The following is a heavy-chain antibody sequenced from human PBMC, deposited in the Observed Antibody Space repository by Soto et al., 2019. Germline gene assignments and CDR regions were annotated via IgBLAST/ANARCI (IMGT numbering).Heavy chain of an antibody. V-gene: IGHV4-39*01. CDR3: ARPTWDDYGGNSGWFDP. CDR1: GGSISSSSYY. J-gene: IGHJ5*02. CDR2: IYYSGST. Sequence: QLQLQESGPGLVKPSETLSLTCTVSGGSISSSSYYWGWIRQPPGKGLEWIGSIYYSGSTYYNPSLKSRVTISVDTSKNQFSLKLSSVTAADTAVYYCARPTWDDYGGNSGWFDPWGQGTLVTVSS. D-gene: IGHD4-17*01.